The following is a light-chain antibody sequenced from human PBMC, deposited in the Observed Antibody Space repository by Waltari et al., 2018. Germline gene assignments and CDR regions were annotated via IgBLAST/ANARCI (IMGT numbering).Light chain of an antibody. Sequence: EIVLTQSPGTLSLSPGERAPLSCRASESVSSSNLAWYQQKPGQAPRLLIYAESYRATGIPDRFSGSGSGTDFTLTISRLEPEDFAVYYCQQFGSSPFTFGGGTKVEIK. CDR3: QQFGSSPFT. CDR2: AES. CDR1: ESVSSSN. J-gene: IGKJ4*01. V-gene: IGKV3-20*01.